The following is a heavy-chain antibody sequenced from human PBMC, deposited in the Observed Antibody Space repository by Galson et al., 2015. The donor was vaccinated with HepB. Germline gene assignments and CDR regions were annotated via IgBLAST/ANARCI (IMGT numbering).Heavy chain of an antibody. CDR1: GFTFGDYA. CDR2: IRSKAYGGTT. Sequence: SLGLAGAASGFTFGDYAMSWFREAPGEGLEWVGFIRSKAYGGTTAYAASVKGRFTISRDDSKSIAYLQMNSLKTEDTAVYYCTRVQGYGSGSYPYYYYYGMDVWGQGTTVTVSS. J-gene: IGHJ6*02. V-gene: IGHV3-49*03. CDR3: TRVQGYGSGSYPYYYYYGMDV. D-gene: IGHD3-10*01.